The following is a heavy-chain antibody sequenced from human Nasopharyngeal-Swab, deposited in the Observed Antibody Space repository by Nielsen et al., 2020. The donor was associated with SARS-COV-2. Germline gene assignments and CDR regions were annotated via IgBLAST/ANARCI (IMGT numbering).Heavy chain of an antibody. V-gene: IGHV4-4*02. Sequence: SETLSLTCTVSDASISDDNWWGWVRQPPGRGLEWIGEIHHSGYSNYNSSLMSRVAISVDKSKNQFSLTLRFLTAADTAVYYCAIHYYYNMDIWGEGTTVTVSS. CDR2: IHHSGYS. CDR1: DASISDDNW. CDR3: AIHYYYNMDI. J-gene: IGHJ6*03.